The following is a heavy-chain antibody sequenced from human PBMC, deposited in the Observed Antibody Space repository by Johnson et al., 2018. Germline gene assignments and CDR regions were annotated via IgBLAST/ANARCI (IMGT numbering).Heavy chain of an antibody. CDR1: GFTFSGSA. CDR3: ARRFGNGMLKGMDV. D-gene: IGHD3-10*01. Sequence: VQLVQSGGGLVQPGGSLKLSCAASGFTFSGSAMHWVRQASGKGLEWVGRIRSKANSYATAYAASVKGRFTISRDDSKNTAYLQMNSLKTEDTAVYYCARRFGNGMLKGMDVWGQGTTVTVSS. CDR2: IRSKANSYAT. V-gene: IGHV3-73*01. J-gene: IGHJ6*02.